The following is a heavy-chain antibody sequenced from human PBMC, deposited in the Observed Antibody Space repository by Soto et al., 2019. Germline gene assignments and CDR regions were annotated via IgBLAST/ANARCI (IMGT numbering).Heavy chain of an antibody. CDR3: ASGAITMVRGVPTYGMDV. J-gene: IGHJ6*02. Sequence: QVQLVQSGAEVKKPGSSVKVSCKASGGTFSSYAISWVRQAPGQGLEWMGGIIPIFGTANYAQKFQGRVTITADESTRTAYMELSSLRSEDTAVYYCASGAITMVRGVPTYGMDVWGQGTTVTVSS. CDR1: GGTFSSYA. D-gene: IGHD3-10*01. V-gene: IGHV1-69*01. CDR2: IIPIFGTA.